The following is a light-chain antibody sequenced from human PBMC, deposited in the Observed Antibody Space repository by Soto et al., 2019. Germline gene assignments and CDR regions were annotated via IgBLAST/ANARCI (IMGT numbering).Light chain of an antibody. J-gene: IGKJ1*01. CDR1: ESVRSN. CDR3: QQYNSWLWT. V-gene: IGKV3-15*01. Sequence: EIVMTQSPATLSVSPGERAILSCRANESVRSNLAWYQQKPGQAPRLLIYGASTRATGIPARFSGSGSGTEFTLIISSLQSEDSAVYYCQQYNSWLWTFGQGTKVDIK. CDR2: GAS.